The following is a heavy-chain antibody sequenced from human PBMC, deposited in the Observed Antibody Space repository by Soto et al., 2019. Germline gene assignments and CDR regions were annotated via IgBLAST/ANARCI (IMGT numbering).Heavy chain of an antibody. CDR3: GRDGSSGGGCYEFGFDT. CDR1: GFTFSSYG. J-gene: IGHJ5*02. D-gene: IGHD2-15*01. V-gene: IGHV3-33*01. CDR2: IWYDGSNK. Sequence: QVQLVESGGGVVQPGRSLRLSCAASGFTFSSYGMHWVRQAPGKGLEWVAVIWYDGSNKYYADSVKGRFTISRDNSKKPRYMKINSLRAEDTEVNYCGRDGSSGGGCYEFGFDTWGQGTLVSVSS.